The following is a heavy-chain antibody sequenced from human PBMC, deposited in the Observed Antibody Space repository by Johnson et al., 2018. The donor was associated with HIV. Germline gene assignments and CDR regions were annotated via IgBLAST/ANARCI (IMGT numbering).Heavy chain of an antibody. Sequence: QVQLVESGGGVVQPGRSLRLSCAASGFTFSSYAMHWVRQAPGKGLEWVAVISYDGSNKYYADSVKGRFTISRDNSKNTLYRQMNSLRAEDTAVYYCARVTMIVVVMQAFDIWGQGTMVTVSS. D-gene: IGHD3-22*01. CDR3: ARVTMIVVVMQAFDI. J-gene: IGHJ3*02. CDR1: GFTFSSYA. V-gene: IGHV3-30*14. CDR2: ISYDGSNK.